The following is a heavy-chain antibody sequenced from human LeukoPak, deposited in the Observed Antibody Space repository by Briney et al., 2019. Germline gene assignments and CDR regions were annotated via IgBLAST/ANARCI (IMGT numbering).Heavy chain of an antibody. V-gene: IGHV1-2*02. CDR2: INPNSGGT. J-gene: IGHJ6*03. D-gene: IGHD3-22*01. CDR1: GYTFTGYY. Sequence: ASVKVSCKASGYTFTGYYMHWVRQAPGQGLEWMGSINPNSGGTNYAQKFQGRVTMTRDTSISTAYMELSRLRSDDTAVYYCARDGHLHDSSGYYPLGYMDVWGKGTTATVSS. CDR3: ARDGHLHDSSGYYPLGYMDV.